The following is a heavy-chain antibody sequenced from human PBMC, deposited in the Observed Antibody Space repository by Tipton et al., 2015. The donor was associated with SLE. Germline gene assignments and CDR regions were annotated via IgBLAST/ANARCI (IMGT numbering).Heavy chain of an antibody. D-gene: IGHD2-15*01. CDR1: GFPISSGYY. CDR3: ARSVLAYRSGGFDY. V-gene: IGHV4-38-2*02. CDR2: ISYTGST. J-gene: IGHJ4*02. Sequence: LRLSCTVSGFPISSGYYWGWIRQSPGKGLEWIGSISYTGSTFYSPSLKSRVTISLDTSKNHFSLRLISVTAADTAVYYCARSVLAYRSGGFDYWGQGTLVTVSS.